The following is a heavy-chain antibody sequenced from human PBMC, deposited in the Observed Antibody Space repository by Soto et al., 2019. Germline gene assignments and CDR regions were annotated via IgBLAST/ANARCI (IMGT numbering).Heavy chain of an antibody. Sequence: EVQLEQSGAEVKKPGESLKISCKGSGYSFSSYWIGWVRQKPGKGLEWMGIIYPGDSDTKYNPSFRGQVTVSADRVISTAYLQLRRQKASDTAMYFCVGRDFEHTDFRYWGQGTLVTVSS. CDR2: IYPGDSDT. CDR1: GYSFSSYW. V-gene: IGHV5-51*01. J-gene: IGHJ4*02. CDR3: VGRDFEHTDFRY. D-gene: IGHD2-21*01.